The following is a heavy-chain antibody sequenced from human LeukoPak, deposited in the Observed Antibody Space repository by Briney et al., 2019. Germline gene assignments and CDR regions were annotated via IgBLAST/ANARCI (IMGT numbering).Heavy chain of an antibody. CDR1: GGTFSSYA. J-gene: IGHJ5*02. CDR3: ARDNIIVATITNWFDP. V-gene: IGHV1-69*01. D-gene: IGHD5-12*01. Sequence: KVSCKASGGTFSSYAISWVRQAPGQGVEWMGGIIPIFATANYAQKFQGRVTITAHESTSTAYMELSSLRSEDTAVYYCARDNIIVATITNWFDPWGQGTLVTVSS. CDR2: IIPIFATA.